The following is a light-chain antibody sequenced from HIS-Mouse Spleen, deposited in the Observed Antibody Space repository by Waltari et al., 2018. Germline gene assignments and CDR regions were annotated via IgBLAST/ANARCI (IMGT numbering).Light chain of an antibody. J-gene: IGLJ3*02. CDR1: SSNIGSNY. CDR3: AAWDDSLSGLWV. Sequence: QSVLTQPPSASGTPGPRVTISCSGSSSNIGSNYVSWYPQLPGTAPKRLIYRNNQRPSGFPDRFSGSKSGTSASLAISGLRSEDEADYYCAAWDDSLSGLWVFGGGTKLTVL. V-gene: IGLV1-47*01. CDR2: RNN.